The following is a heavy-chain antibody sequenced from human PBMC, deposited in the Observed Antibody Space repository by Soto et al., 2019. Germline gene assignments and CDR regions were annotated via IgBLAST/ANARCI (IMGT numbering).Heavy chain of an antibody. CDR3: ARSIGWLRPNLPSSLGY. CDR2: IVPIFGTS. J-gene: IGHJ4*02. D-gene: IGHD5-12*01. Sequence: QVQLVQSGAEVKKPGSSVKVSCKASGGSFSNYAISWVRQAPGQGLEWMGRIVPIFGTSNYAQKFQGRVTITADESTTTAYMELSRLKSEDTAVYYCARSIGWLRPNLPSSLGYWGQGTLVIVSS. CDR1: GGSFSNYA. V-gene: IGHV1-69*15.